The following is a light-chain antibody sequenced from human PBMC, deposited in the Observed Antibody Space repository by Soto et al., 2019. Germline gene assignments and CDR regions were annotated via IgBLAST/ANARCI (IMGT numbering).Light chain of an antibody. CDR1: QSVSSSY. J-gene: IGKJ3*01. V-gene: IGKV3-20*01. Sequence: EIVLTQSPGTLYLSPGERDTLSCRASQSVSSSYLAWYQQKPGQAPRLLIYGASSRATGIPDRFSGSGSGTDFTLTISRLEPEDFAVYYCQQYGSSPLFTFGPGTKVDIK. CDR3: QQYGSSPLFT. CDR2: GAS.